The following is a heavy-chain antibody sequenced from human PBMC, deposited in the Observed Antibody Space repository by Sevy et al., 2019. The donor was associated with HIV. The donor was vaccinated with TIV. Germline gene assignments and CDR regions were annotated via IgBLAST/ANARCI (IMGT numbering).Heavy chain of an antibody. D-gene: IGHD5-12*01. J-gene: IGHJ6*02. CDR2: IKSEFDGGAI. CDR1: GFTFSSAW. Sequence: GGCLRLSCTASGFTFSSAWMSWVRQAPGKGLEWVGRIKSEFDGGAIDYAAPVKGRFTISREDSKNTVYLQMNILKTEDTAVYYCITDPAYRGYDEEVINYYFYGMDVWGQGTTVTVSS. V-gene: IGHV3-15*01. CDR3: ITDPAYRGYDEEVINYYFYGMDV.